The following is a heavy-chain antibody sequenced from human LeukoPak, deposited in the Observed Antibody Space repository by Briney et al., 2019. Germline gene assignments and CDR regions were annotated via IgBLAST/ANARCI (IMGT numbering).Heavy chain of an antibody. Sequence: GSLRLSCAASGFTFSSYGMHWVRQAPGKGLEWVAVISYDGSNKYYADSVKGRFTISRDNSKNTLYLQMNSLRAEDTAVYYCAKFGAAAGTWDFDYWGQGTLVTVSS. CDR3: AKFGAAAGTWDFDY. J-gene: IGHJ4*02. D-gene: IGHD6-13*01. CDR1: GFTFSSYG. CDR2: ISYDGSNK. V-gene: IGHV3-30*18.